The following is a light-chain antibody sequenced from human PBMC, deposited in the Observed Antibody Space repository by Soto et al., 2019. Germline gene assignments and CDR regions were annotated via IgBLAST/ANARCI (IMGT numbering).Light chain of an antibody. CDR1: SSNIGSNT. CDR3: AAWDDSLNGPV. Sequence: QSVLTQPPSASGTPGQRVTISCSGSSSNIGSNTVNWYQQLQGTAPKLLIYSNNPRPSGVPDRFSGSKSGTSASLAISGLQSEDEADYYCAAWDDSLNGPVFGGGTKVTVL. V-gene: IGLV1-44*01. J-gene: IGLJ2*01. CDR2: SNN.